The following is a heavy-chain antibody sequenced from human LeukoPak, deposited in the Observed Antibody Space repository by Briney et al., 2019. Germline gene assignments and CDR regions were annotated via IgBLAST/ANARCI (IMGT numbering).Heavy chain of an antibody. CDR2: TSGSGGST. D-gene: IGHD1-26*01. CDR3: AKVHGIVGADGSGYFDY. J-gene: IGHJ4*02. Sequence: GGSLRLSCAASGFTFSSYAMRWVRQAPGKGLEWVSATSGSGGSTYYADSVKGRFTISRDNSKNTLYLQMNSLRAEDTAVYYCAKVHGIVGADGSGYFDYWGQGTLVTVSS. CDR1: GFTFSSYA. V-gene: IGHV3-23*01.